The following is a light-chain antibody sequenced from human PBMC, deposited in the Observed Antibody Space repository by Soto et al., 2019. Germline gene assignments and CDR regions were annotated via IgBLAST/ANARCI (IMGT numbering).Light chain of an antibody. V-gene: IGKV3-15*01. CDR1: QSISSS. CDR2: GAS. CDR3: LQYNNWPRT. Sequence: EIVMPQSPATLSVSPGERATLSCRASQSISSSVAWYKQSPGQAPRLLFYGASTRATGSPARFSGSGSGTEFTLTISSLQSEDFAVYYCLQYNNWPRTFGQGTKVEI. J-gene: IGKJ1*01.